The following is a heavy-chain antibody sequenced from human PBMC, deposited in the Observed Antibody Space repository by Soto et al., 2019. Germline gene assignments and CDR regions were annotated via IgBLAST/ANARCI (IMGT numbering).Heavy chain of an antibody. CDR3: ARAAYSSGWLDY. CDR1: GFTFSSYS. CDR2: ISSSSSYI. Sequence: GGCLRLSCAASGFTFSSYSMNWVRQAPGKGLEWVSSISSSSSYIYYADSVKGRFTISRDNAKNSLYLQMNSLRAEDTAVYYCARAAYSSGWLDYWGQGTLVTVSS. J-gene: IGHJ4*02. D-gene: IGHD6-19*01. V-gene: IGHV3-21*01.